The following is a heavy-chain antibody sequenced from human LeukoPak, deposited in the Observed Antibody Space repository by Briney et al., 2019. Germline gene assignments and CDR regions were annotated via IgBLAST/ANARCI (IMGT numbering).Heavy chain of an antibody. Sequence: SETLSLTCSVSGGSISRYYRNWIRQPPGKGLEWIGYMYYSGSTNYNPSLKSRVTISIDTSKNQFSLKLSSATAADTAVYYCARGFSSWPYYFDYWGQGTLVTVSS. D-gene: IGHD6-13*01. CDR1: GGSISRYY. J-gene: IGHJ4*02. CDR2: MYYSGST. V-gene: IGHV4-59*01. CDR3: ARGFSSWPYYFDY.